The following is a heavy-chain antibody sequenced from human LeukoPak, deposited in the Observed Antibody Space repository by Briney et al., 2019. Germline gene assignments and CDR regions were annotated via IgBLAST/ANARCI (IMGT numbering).Heavy chain of an antibody. CDR1: GYTFTSYD. CDR2: INPSGGST. J-gene: IGHJ4*02. CDR3: ARDGSPDVEGFDY. Sequence: ASVKVSCKASGYTFTSYDINWVRQAPGQGLEWMGIINPSGGSTSYAQKFQGRVTMTRDTSTSTVYMELSSLRSEDTAVYYCARDGSPDVEGFDYWGQGTLVTVSS. V-gene: IGHV1-46*01.